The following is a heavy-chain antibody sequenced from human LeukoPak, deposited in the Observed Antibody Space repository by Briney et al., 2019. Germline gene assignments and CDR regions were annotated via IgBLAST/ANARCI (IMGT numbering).Heavy chain of an antibody. J-gene: IGHJ4*02. CDR3: AKERQTGDYFTSDY. Sequence: PGGSLRLSCAASGFTFSSYTMSWVRQAPGEGLEWLSAISGRGESTFYALSVKGRFAISRDNSDNTLYLQMSSLRVDDTAVYFCAKERQTGDYFTSDYWGQGTLVTVSS. D-gene: IGHD4-17*01. CDR1: GFTFSSYT. CDR2: ISGRGEST. V-gene: IGHV3-23*01.